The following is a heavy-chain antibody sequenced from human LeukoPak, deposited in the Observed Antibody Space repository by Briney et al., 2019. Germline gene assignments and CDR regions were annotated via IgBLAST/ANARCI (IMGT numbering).Heavy chain of an antibody. Sequence: PGGSLRLSCAASGFTFSSYSMNWVRQAPGKGLEWVSYIAGSDTTTYYADSVRGRFTISRDNAKSSLYLQMNSLRAEDTALYYCTTLGYHLDSWGQGTLVTVSS. J-gene: IGHJ4*02. CDR1: GFTFSSYS. V-gene: IGHV3-48*04. D-gene: IGHD3-22*01. CDR3: TTLGYHLDS. CDR2: IAGSDTTT.